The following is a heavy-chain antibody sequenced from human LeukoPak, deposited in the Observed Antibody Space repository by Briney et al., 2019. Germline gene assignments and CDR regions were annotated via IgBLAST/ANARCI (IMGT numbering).Heavy chain of an antibody. Sequence: SETLSLTCTVSGGSISSYYWGWIRQPPGRGLEWIASIYFSGTTHYNPSLKSRTTISLDTSRNYFSLNLNSVIAADTAVYYCARSGYCSSPSSRYNWFDPWGQGTLVTVSS. D-gene: IGHD2-2*01. CDR3: ARSGYCSSPSSRYNWFDP. J-gene: IGHJ5*02. V-gene: IGHV4-39*02. CDR2: IYFSGTT. CDR1: GGSISSYY.